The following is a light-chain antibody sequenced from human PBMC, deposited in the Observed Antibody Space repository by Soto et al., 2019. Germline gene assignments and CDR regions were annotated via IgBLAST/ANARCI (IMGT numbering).Light chain of an antibody. J-gene: IGKJ2*01. CDR1: QSVSNY. Sequence: EIVLTQSPATLSLSPGERATLSCRASQSVSNYLAWYKQTPGQAPRLLIYDASNRATAIPDRFSGSGSGTDFTLTISSLDPEDFAVYYCLQRSSWPRTFGQRTRLEIK. V-gene: IGKV3-11*01. CDR2: DAS. CDR3: LQRSSWPRT.